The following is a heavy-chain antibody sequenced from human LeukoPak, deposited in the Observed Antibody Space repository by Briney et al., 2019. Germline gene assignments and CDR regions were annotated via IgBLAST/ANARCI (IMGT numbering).Heavy chain of an antibody. CDR1: GGSISSSNW. D-gene: IGHD3-10*01. CDR2: IYHSGST. J-gene: IGHJ5*02. V-gene: IGHV4-4*02. Sequence: PSGTLSLTCAVSGGSISSSNWWSWVRQPPGKGLEWIGEIYHSGSTNYNPALQSRLTISIDTSKNQFSLKLMSVTAADTAVYYCARDSGTTGEVKFDPWGQGTLVTVSS. CDR3: ARDSGTTGEVKFDP.